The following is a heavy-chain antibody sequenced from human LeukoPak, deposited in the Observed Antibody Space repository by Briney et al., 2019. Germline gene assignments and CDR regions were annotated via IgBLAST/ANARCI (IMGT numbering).Heavy chain of an antibody. D-gene: IGHD6-19*01. CDR2: IYTSGST. J-gene: IGHJ3*02. Sequence: KPSETLSLTCTVSGGSISSYYWSWIRQPAGKGLEWIGRIYTSGSTNYNPSLKSRVTMSVDTSKNQFSLKLSSVTAADTAVYYCARGPVAGKNDAFDIWGQGTMVTVSS. CDR1: GGSISSYY. V-gene: IGHV4-4*07. CDR3: ARGPVAGKNDAFDI.